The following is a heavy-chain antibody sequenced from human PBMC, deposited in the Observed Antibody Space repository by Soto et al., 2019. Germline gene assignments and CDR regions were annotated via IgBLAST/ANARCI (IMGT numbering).Heavy chain of an antibody. CDR3: ARNGDCSSSRCNVGWFDP. CDR2: THHSGST. Sequence: WETLSLTCAVSGDSVSTHYWWSWVRQSPGKGLEWIGETHHSGSTHYNPSLNSRVTISVDKSKNDFSLKLTSVTAADTAVYYCARNGDCSSSRCNVGWFDPWGRG. CDR1: GDSVSTHYW. J-gene: IGHJ5*02. V-gene: IGHV4-4*02. D-gene: IGHD2-2*01.